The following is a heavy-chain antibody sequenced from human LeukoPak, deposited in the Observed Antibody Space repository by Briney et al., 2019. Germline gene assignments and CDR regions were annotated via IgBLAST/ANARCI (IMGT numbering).Heavy chain of an antibody. J-gene: IGHJ4*02. D-gene: IGHD3-9*01. CDR1: GYTFTSYY. Sequence: ASVKVSCKASGYTFTSYYMHWVRQAPGQGLEWMGIINPSGGSTSYAQKFQGRVTMTRDMSTSTVYMELSSLRSEDTAVYYCARDLSPQYNDILTGSWPYFDYWGQGTLVTVSS. CDR2: INPSGGST. CDR3: ARDLSPQYNDILTGSWPYFDY. V-gene: IGHV1-46*01.